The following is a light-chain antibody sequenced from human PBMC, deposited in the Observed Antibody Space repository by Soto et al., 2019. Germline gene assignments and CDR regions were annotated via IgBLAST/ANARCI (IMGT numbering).Light chain of an antibody. CDR3: MQALQPPGT. J-gene: IGKJ1*01. Sequence: DIVMTQSPLSLPVTPGEPASISCRSSQSLLHTNGYNYLDWYLQKPGQSPQLLIYLRSIRASGVPDRFSGSGSCTDFTLKISRLEAEDVGVYYCMQALQPPGTFGQGTKVEIK. V-gene: IGKV2-28*01. CDR1: QSLLHTNGYNY. CDR2: LRS.